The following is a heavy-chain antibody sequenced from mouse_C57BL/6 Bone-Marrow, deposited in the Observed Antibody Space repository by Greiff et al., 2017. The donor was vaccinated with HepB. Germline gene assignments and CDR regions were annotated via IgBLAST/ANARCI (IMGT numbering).Heavy chain of an antibody. Sequence: VQRVESGAELARPGASVKLSCKASGYTFTSYGISWVKQRTGQGLEWIGEIYPRSGNTYYNEKFKGKATLTADKSSSTAYMELRSLTSEDSAVYFCARFITTVVGPSYWYFDVWGTGTTVTVSS. D-gene: IGHD1-1*01. CDR2: IYPRSGNT. J-gene: IGHJ1*03. CDR3: ARFITTVVGPSYWYFDV. V-gene: IGHV1-81*01. CDR1: GYTFTSYG.